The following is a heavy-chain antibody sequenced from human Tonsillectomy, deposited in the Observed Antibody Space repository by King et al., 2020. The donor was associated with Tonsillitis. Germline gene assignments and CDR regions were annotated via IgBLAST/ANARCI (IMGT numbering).Heavy chain of an antibody. Sequence: VQLVESWGGVVQPGRSLRLSCAASGFTFSNYGIPWVRQAPGKGLEWVAVISYDGSYKYYADSVKGRFTISRDNSKNTLYLQMHSLRTEDTAVYYCAKHSHNSGSSDYWGQGTLVTVSS. CDR1: GFTFSNYG. CDR3: AKHSHNSGSSDY. V-gene: IGHV3-30*18. J-gene: IGHJ4*02. CDR2: ISYDGSYK. D-gene: IGHD6-19*01.